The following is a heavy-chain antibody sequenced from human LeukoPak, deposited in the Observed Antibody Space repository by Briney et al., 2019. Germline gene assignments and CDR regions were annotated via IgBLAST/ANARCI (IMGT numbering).Heavy chain of an antibody. D-gene: IGHD2-2*01. CDR1: GVSISTYY. CDR2: IYHSGST. J-gene: IGHJ4*02. V-gene: IGHV4-59*03. Sequence: SETLSLTCTVPGVSISTYYRSCIRQPPGKGLEWIAYIYHSGSTNYNHSLKSRVTISLDTSKKTLCLKISTVTEADTALCFSSNGGASSQFLDYWGQGILVTVSS. CDR3: SNGGASSQFLDY.